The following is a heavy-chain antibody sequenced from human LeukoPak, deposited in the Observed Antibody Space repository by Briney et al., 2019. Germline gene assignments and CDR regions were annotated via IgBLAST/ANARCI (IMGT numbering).Heavy chain of an antibody. CDR1: GGTFSSYA. V-gene: IGHV1-69*05. Sequence: SVKVSCKASGGTFSSYAISWVRQAPGQGLEWMGGIIPIFGTANYAQKFQGRVTITTDESTSTAYMELSSLRSEDTAVYYCAYAVLRFLEWLSTRRADYYYMDVWGKGTTVTVSS. D-gene: IGHD3-3*01. CDR3: AYAVLRFLEWLSTRRADYYYMDV. CDR2: IIPIFGTA. J-gene: IGHJ6*03.